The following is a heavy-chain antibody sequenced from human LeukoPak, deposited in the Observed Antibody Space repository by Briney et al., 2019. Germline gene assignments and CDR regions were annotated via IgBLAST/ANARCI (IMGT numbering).Heavy chain of an antibody. CDR1: GFTFSNYW. CDR3: ARAQSDSGYRYSEY. D-gene: IGHD5-12*01. V-gene: IGHV3-7*01. Sequence: QPGGSLRLSCAASGFTFSNYWMTWVRQAPGKGLEWVANINQDGSEKYYVDSVEGRFTISRDNAKSSLYLQMNSLTAEDTALYYCARAQSDSGYRYSEYWGQGTLVTVSS. CDR2: INQDGSEK. J-gene: IGHJ4*02.